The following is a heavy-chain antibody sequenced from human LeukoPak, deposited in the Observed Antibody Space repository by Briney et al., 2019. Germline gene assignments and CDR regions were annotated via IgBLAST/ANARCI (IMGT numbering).Heavy chain of an antibody. CDR2: IYYSAST. Sequence: KPSETLSPTCTVSGGSISSSSYYWRWMRQPPGKGLEWIGSIYYSASTYYSPSLKSRVTISVDTSKNQFSLKLSSVIAADTAVYDCARQRGVFWSASGGVTSFDYWGQGTLVTVSS. CDR1: GGSISSSSYY. V-gene: IGHV4-39*01. CDR3: ARQRGVFWSASGGVTSFDY. D-gene: IGHD3-16*01. J-gene: IGHJ4*02.